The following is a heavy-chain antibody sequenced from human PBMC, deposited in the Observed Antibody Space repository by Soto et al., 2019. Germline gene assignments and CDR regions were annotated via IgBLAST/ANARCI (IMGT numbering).Heavy chain of an antibody. Sequence: SETLSLTCTVSGGSINTYYWSWIRQPPGKGLEWVGYIYYSGTTYYNPSLKSRISISIDKSKNQFSLKLSSVTAADTAVYYCAAELDSQGLFDYWGQGTLVTVSS. D-gene: IGHD1-1*01. J-gene: IGHJ4*02. V-gene: IGHV4-59*01. CDR3: AAELDSQGLFDY. CDR2: IYYSGTT. CDR1: GGSINTYY.